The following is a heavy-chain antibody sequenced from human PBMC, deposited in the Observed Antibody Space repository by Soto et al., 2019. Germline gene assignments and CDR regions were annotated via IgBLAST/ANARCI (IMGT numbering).Heavy chain of an antibody. Sequence: QVQLVESGGGVVQPGRSLRLSCAASGFTFSSYGMHWVRQAPGKGLEWVAVIRYDGSNKYYADSVKGRFTISRDNSKNTLYLQMNSLTAGVTAVYYCPRDEAPAHYGMDLWGQGTTVTVSS. V-gene: IGHV3-33*01. CDR1: GFTFSSYG. CDR3: PRDEAPAHYGMDL. J-gene: IGHJ6*02. CDR2: IRYDGSNK.